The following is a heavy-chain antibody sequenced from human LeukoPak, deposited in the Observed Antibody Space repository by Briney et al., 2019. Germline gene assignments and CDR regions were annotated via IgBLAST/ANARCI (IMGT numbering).Heavy chain of an antibody. Sequence: GESLKISCEGSGYTFTSYWIAWVRQMPGKGLEWMGIIYPGDSDTRYSPSFQGQVTISADKSISTAYLQWSSLKASDTAMYYCAKIASGSSDEFDYWGQGTLVTVSS. CDR1: GYTFTSYW. D-gene: IGHD1-26*01. J-gene: IGHJ4*02. V-gene: IGHV5-51*01. CDR3: AKIASGSSDEFDY. CDR2: IYPGDSDT.